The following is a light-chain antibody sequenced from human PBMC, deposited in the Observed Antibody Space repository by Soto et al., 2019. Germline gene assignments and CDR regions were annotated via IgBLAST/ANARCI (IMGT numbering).Light chain of an antibody. CDR1: QHVRSN. J-gene: IGKJ2*01. V-gene: IGKV3-15*01. Sequence: EIVMTQSPATLSVSPGGSATRSCRASQHVRSNLAWYRQKPGQAPTLLIYRASTRATGIPATFSGSGSGTEFTLTISSLQSEDFAVYYCQQYNKWPYTFGQGTKLEI. CDR2: RAS. CDR3: QQYNKWPYT.